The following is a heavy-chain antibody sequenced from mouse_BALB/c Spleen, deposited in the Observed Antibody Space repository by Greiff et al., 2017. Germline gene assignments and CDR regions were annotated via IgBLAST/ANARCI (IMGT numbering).Heavy chain of an antibody. CDR3: AREGVRRDFDY. D-gene: IGHD2-14*01. CDR2: IDPANGNT. CDR1: GFNIKDTY. Sequence: EVQLQQSGAELVKPGASVKLSCTASGFNIKDTYMHWVKQRPEQGLEWIGRIDPANGNTKYDPKFQGKATITADKSSSTAYMELSSLTSEDSAVYYCAREGVRRDFDYWGQGTTLTVSS. V-gene: IGHV14-3*02. J-gene: IGHJ2*01.